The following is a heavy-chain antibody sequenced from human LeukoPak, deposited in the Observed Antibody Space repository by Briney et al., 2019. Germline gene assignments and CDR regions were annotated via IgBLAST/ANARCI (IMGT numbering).Heavy chain of an antibody. D-gene: IGHD1-1*01. CDR2: IYTSGST. CDR1: GGPISSSSYY. Sequence: SETLSLTCTVSGGPISSSSYYWGWIRQPAGKGLEWIGRIYTSGSTNYNPSLKSRVTMSVDTSKNQFSLKLSSVTAADTAVYYCARDRGTWNDDGFDYWGQGTLVTVSS. V-gene: IGHV4-61*02. CDR3: ARDRGTWNDDGFDY. J-gene: IGHJ4*02.